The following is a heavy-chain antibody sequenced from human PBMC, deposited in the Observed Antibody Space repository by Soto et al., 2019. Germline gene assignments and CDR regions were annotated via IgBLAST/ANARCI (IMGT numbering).Heavy chain of an antibody. CDR2: IFYSGPT. Sequence: QVQLQESGPGLVKPSQTLSLTCTVSGDSITSGVHYWSWIRQLPGKGLEWIGYIFYSGPTYYNPSLLRRVAISVATSKNQFSLRLNSVTGAGTAVYECARDRVTLTFGGALEECGIDSWVPGTLVTFSS. J-gene: IGHJ4*02. V-gene: IGHV4-31*03. D-gene: IGHD3-16*01. CDR1: GDSITSGVHY. CDR3: ARDRVTLTFGGALEECGIDS.